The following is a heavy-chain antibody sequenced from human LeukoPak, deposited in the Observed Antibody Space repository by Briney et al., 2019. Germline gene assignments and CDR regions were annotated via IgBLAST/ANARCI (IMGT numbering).Heavy chain of an antibody. Sequence: GASVKVSCKASGYTFTSYGISWVRQAPGQGLEWMGWISAYNGNTNYAQKLQGRVTMTTDTSTSTAYMELRSLRSDDTAVYYCARDSLEDYYDSSGYRYDAFDIWGQGTMVTVSS. CDR1: GYTFTSYG. V-gene: IGHV1-18*01. J-gene: IGHJ3*02. CDR2: ISAYNGNT. D-gene: IGHD3-22*01. CDR3: ARDSLEDYYDSSGYRYDAFDI.